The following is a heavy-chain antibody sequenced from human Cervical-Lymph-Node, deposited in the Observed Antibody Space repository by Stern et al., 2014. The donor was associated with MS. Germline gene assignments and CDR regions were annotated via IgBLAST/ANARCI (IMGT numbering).Heavy chain of an antibody. CDR3: ANPLPYAN. D-gene: IGHD4-17*01. J-gene: IGHJ1*01. V-gene: IGHV1-46*03. Sequence: LVESGSEVKKPGASVKVSCKASGDTFASYPIHWLRQAPGQGFVWMGIVNPTDGRTTYAQTFKGRVTLTRDTSTRTVYMELSSLRTEDTAMYFCANPLPYANWGQGTRVTVSS. CDR1: GDTFASYP. CDR2: VNPTDGRT.